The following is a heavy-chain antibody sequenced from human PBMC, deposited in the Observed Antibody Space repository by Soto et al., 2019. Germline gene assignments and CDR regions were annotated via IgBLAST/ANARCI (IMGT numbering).Heavy chain of an antibody. CDR1: GFTFSSYD. CDR3: AREGIAAAGTEYYYYGMDV. D-gene: IGHD6-13*01. V-gene: IGHV3-13*01. CDR2: IGTAGDT. Sequence: GGSLRLSCAASGFTFSSYDMHWVRQATGKGLEWVSAIGTAGDTYYPGSVKGRFTISRENAKNSLYLQMNSLRAEDTAVYYCAREGIAAAGTEYYYYGMDVWGQGTTVTVSS. J-gene: IGHJ6*02.